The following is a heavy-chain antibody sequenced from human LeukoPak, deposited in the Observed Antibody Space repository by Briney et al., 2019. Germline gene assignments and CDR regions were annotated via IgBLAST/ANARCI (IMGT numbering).Heavy chain of an antibody. CDR2: INPSGGST. CDR1: GYTFTSYY. J-gene: IGHJ4*02. Sequence: GASVKVSCKASGYTFTSYYMHWVRQAPGQGLEWMGIINPSGGSTSYAQKFQGRVTMTRDTSTSTVYMELSSLRSEDTAVYYCARDGMVRGVIITHYFDYWGQGTLVTVSS. V-gene: IGHV1-46*01. CDR3: ARDGMVRGVIITHYFDY. D-gene: IGHD3-10*01.